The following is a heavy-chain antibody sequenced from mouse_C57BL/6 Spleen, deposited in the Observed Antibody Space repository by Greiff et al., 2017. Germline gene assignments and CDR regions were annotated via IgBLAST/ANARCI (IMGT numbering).Heavy chain of an antibody. Sequence: QVQLKESGAELVKPGASVKISCKASGYAFSSYWMNWVQQRPGKGLEWIGQIYPGDGDTNYNGKFKGKATLTADKSSSTAYLQLSSLTSEDSAVYYCARDGWDGDWGKVTTLTVSS. D-gene: IGHD4-1*01. J-gene: IGHJ2*01. CDR3: ARDGWDGD. CDR2: IYPGDGDT. V-gene: IGHV1-80*01. CDR1: GYAFSSYW.